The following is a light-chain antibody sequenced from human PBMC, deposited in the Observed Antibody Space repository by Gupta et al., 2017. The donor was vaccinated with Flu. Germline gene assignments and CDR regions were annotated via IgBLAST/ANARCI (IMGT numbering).Light chain of an antibody. J-gene: IGKJ2*03. CDR1: QDIRDS. Sequence: DIQLTQSPSFLSASIGDGVLITCRASQDIRDSLAWYQHKPGKAPKLLIHSASTLHTGVPSRFSGHGYGTEFTLTINSLEPEDFVTYYCQHLNSYPRFGQGTKLDIK. CDR2: SAS. CDR3: QHLNSYPR. V-gene: IGKV1-9*01.